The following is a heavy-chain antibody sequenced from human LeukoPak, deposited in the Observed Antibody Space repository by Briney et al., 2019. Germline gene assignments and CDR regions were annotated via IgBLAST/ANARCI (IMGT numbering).Heavy chain of an antibody. Sequence: GGSLRLSCAASGFTFSSYGMHWVRQAPGKGLEWVAVMSYDGKNKYHADSVKGRFTISRDNSKNTLYLQMNSLRAEDTAVYYCARWSRYSSGHYELDYWGQGTLVTVSS. D-gene: IGHD6-19*01. J-gene: IGHJ4*02. CDR2: MSYDGKNK. V-gene: IGHV3-30*03. CDR1: GFTFSSYG. CDR3: ARWSRYSSGHYELDY.